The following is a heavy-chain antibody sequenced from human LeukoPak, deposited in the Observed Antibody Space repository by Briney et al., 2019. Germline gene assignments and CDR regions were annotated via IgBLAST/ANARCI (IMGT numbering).Heavy chain of an antibody. CDR2: ISYDGSNK. D-gene: IGHD3-22*01. J-gene: IGHJ4*02. V-gene: IGHV3-30*18. Sequence: GGSLRLSCVVSGFTFNNHWMSWVRQAPGKGLEWVALISYDGSNKYYADSVKGRFTVSRDNSKNTLYLQMNSLRAEDTAVYYCAKDLPYYYDSSGYWAFDYWGQGTLVTVSS. CDR3: AKDLPYYYDSSGYWAFDY. CDR1: GFTFNNHW.